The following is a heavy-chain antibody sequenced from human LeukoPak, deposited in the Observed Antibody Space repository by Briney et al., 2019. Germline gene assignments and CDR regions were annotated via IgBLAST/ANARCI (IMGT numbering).Heavy chain of an antibody. V-gene: IGHV3-21*01. J-gene: IGHJ4*02. CDR3: ARDRYGDSGFGFDY. CDR2: ISSRSSHI. CDR1: GFTFSSYS. D-gene: IGHD4-17*01. Sequence: GGSLRLSCAASGFTFSSYSMNWVRQAPGKGLEWVSCISSRSSHIYYADSVKGRFTISRDNAKKSLYLQMNSLRAEDTAVYYCARDRYGDSGFGFDYWGQGTLVTVSS.